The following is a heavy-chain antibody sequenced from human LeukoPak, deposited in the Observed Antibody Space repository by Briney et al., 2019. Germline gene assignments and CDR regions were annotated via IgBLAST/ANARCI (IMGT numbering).Heavy chain of an antibody. CDR3: ARVTNRGYCSGGSCYFDS. J-gene: IGHJ4*02. V-gene: IGHV4-34*01. CDR2: INHSGST. CDR1: GESFSGYY. D-gene: IGHD2-15*01. Sequence: PSETRSLTCAVYGESFSGYYWTWIRQPPGKGLEWIGEINHSGSTNYNPSLKSRITISVDTSKNQFSLKLNSVTAADTAVYYCARVTNRGYCSGGSCYFDSWGQGTLVTVPS.